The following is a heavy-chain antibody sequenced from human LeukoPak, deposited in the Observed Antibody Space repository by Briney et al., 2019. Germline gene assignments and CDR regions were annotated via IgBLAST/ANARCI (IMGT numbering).Heavy chain of an antibody. D-gene: IGHD6-19*01. CDR1: GFTFSSYW. CDR2: IKLDGSEK. J-gene: IGHJ3*02. Sequence: GGSLRLSCAASGFTFSSYWMSWVRQAPGKGLEWVANIKLDGSEKYYVDSVKGRFTISRDNAKNSLYLQMNSLRAEDTAVYYCAKTRQGSGWFAFDIWGQGTMVTVSS. CDR3: AKTRQGSGWFAFDI. V-gene: IGHV3-7*01.